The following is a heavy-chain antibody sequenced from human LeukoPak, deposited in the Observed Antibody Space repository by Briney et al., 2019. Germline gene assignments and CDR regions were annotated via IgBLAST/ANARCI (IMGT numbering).Heavy chain of an antibody. CDR2: ISGSGGST. CDR3: AKDGTTVVRGLFDK. Sequence: GGSLRLSCAASGFTFSSYAMIWVRQAPGKGLEWVSGISGSGGSTFYADSVKGRFTISRDNSKNTLYLLIDSLRAEDTAVYYCAKDGTTVVRGLFDKWGPGTMVTVSS. D-gene: IGHD4-23*01. V-gene: IGHV3-23*01. CDR1: GFTFSSYA. J-gene: IGHJ3*02.